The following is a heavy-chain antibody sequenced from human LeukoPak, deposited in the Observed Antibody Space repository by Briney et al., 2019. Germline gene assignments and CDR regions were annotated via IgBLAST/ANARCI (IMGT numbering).Heavy chain of an antibody. J-gene: IGHJ4*02. CDR1: GFTFSTYA. Sequence: PGGSLRLSCSASGFTFSTYAMHWVRQAPGKGLEYVSAISSNGDNTNYADSVKGRFSTSRDNSKNTLYLQMGSLRAEDTAVYYCVKVFWSGYYDYWGQGALVTVSS. V-gene: IGHV3-64D*09. D-gene: IGHD3-3*01. CDR2: ISSNGDNT. CDR3: VKVFWSGYYDY.